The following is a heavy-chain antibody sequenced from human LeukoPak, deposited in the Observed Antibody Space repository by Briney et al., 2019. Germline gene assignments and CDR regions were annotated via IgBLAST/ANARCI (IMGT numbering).Heavy chain of an antibody. V-gene: IGHV1-2*02. J-gene: IGHJ4*02. CDR2: INPYSGGT. Sequence: ASVKVSCKASGYSFTGYYMHWVRQAPGQGLEWMGWINPYSGGTNYAQKFQGRVTMTRDTSISTAYMELSRLRSDDTAVYYCARATMVRGSGPGYWGQGTLVTVSS. CDR3: ARATMVRGSGPGY. CDR1: GYSFTGYY. D-gene: IGHD3-10*01.